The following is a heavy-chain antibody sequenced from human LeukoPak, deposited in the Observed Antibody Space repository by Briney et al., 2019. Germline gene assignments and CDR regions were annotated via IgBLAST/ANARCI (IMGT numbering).Heavy chain of an antibody. CDR1: GFTFSSYG. J-gene: IGHJ3*02. V-gene: IGHV3-30*18. CDR2: ISYDGSNK. D-gene: IGHD2-15*01. Sequence: GGSLRLSCAASGFTFSSYGMHWVRQAPGKGLEWVAVISYDGSNKYYADSVKGRFTISRDNSKSTLYLQMNSLRAEDTAVYYCAKLSGPNDAFDIWGQGTMVTVSS. CDR3: AKLSGPNDAFDI.